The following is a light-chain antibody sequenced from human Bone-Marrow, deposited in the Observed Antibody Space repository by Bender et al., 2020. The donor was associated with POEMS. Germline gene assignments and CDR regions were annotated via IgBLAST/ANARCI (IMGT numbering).Light chain of an antibody. CDR3: SSFGGSWV. J-gene: IGLJ3*02. V-gene: IGLV2-23*01. CDR1: SSDVGTYAF. CDR2: EGF. Sequence: QSALTQPASVSGSPGQSITISCTVTSSDVGTYAFFSWYQQHPGKAPQLIIYEGFKRPSGISDRFSASKYDNAASLTISGLQAEDEAFYYCSSFGGSWVFGGGTQLTVL.